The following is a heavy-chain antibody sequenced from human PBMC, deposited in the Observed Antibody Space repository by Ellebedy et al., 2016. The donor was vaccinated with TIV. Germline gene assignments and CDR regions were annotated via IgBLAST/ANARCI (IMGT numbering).Heavy chain of an antibody. V-gene: IGHV3-23*01. CDR3: AKGPTTRYYYMGV. CDR2: ISGSSGST. Sequence: GGSLRLXXAASGFTFSSYAMSWVRQAPGKGLEWVSSISGSSGSTYYADSVRGRFTISRDNSKNTLFLQMNSLRAEDTAVYYCAKGPTTRYYYMGVWGKGTTVTVSS. D-gene: IGHD1-26*01. CDR1: GFTFSSYA. J-gene: IGHJ6*03.